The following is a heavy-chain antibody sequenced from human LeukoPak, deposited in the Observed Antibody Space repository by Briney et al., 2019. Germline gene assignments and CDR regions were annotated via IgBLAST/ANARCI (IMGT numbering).Heavy chain of an antibody. D-gene: IGHD4-11*01. Sequence: GGSLRLSCTASGFTFGDYAMSWFRQAPGKGLEWVGFIRSKAYGGTTEYAASVKGRFTISRDDSKSIAYLQMNSLKTKDTAVYYCTRDRGGHDYPLTDAFDIWGQGTMVTVSS. CDR3: TRDRGGHDYPLTDAFDI. V-gene: IGHV3-49*03. CDR2: IRSKAYGGTT. J-gene: IGHJ3*02. CDR1: GFTFGDYA.